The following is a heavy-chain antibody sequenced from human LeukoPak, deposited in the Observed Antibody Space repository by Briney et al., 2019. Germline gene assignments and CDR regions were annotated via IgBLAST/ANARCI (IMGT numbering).Heavy chain of an antibody. Sequence: GGSLRLSCAASGFRYSSYWMTWVRQAPGKGLEWVANIKQDGSQIYYADSMKGRFTISRDNGKNSLYLQMNSLRAEDTAVYYCARIGYSSSSFDYWGQGTLVTVSS. V-gene: IGHV3-7*01. CDR2: IKQDGSQI. D-gene: IGHD2-2*01. CDR3: ARIGYSSSSFDY. CDR1: GFRYSSYW. J-gene: IGHJ4*02.